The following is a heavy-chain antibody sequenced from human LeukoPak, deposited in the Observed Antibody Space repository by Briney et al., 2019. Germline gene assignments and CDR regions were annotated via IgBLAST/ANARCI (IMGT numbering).Heavy chain of an antibody. D-gene: IGHD1-7*01. J-gene: IGHJ4*02. CDR3: AKAGWNYSFDY. CDR2: ISYDGSNK. V-gene: IGHV3-30*18. Sequence: SGGGVVQPGRSLRLSCAASGFTFSSYGMHWVRRAPGKGLEWVAVISYDGSNKYYADSVKGRFTISRDNSKNTLYLQMNSLRAEDTAVYYCAKAGWNYSFDYWGQGTLVTVSS. CDR1: GFTFSSYG.